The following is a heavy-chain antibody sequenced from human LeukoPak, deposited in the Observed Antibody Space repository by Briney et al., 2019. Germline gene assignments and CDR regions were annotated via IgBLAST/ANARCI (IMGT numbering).Heavy chain of an antibody. D-gene: IGHD2-2*01. CDR3: AKDGCSSTSCYFDY. CDR1: GFTFDDYA. V-gene: IGHV3-9*03. Sequence: GGPLRLSCAASGFTFDDYAMHWVRQAPGKGLEWVSGISWNSGRIGYADSVKGRFTISRDNAKNSLYLQMNSLKTEDMALYYCAKDGCSSTSCYFDYWGQGTLVTVSS. CDR2: ISWNSGRI. J-gene: IGHJ4*02.